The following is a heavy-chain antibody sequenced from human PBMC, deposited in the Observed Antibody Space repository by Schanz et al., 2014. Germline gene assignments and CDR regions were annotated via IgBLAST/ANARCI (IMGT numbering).Heavy chain of an antibody. Sequence: QVQLVQSGAEVKPPGASLRVSCKASGYTYIAYDMHWVRQAPGQGLEWMGRIGPDSGSTTYAQKFQGRVTVTRDTSISTAYMELWRLGSEDTAMYYCASDGSGRYTGFDYWGQGTLVTVSS. V-gene: IGHV1-2*06. J-gene: IGHJ4*02. D-gene: IGHD1-26*01. CDR1: GYTYIAYD. CDR2: IGPDSGST. CDR3: ASDGSGRYTGFDY.